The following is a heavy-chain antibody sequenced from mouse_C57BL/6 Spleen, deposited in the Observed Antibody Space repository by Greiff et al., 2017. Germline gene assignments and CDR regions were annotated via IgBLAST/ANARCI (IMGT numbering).Heavy chain of an antibody. CDR1: GYTFTSYW. J-gene: IGHJ2*01. Sequence: QVQLQQPGAELVRPGSSVKLSCKASGYTFTSYWMDWVKQRPGQGLEWIGNIYPSDSETHYNQKFKDKATLTVDKSSSTAYMRLSSLTSEDSAVYYCARSLDYGSSYDYWGPGTTLTVSS. CDR3: ARSLDYGSSYDY. CDR2: IYPSDSET. V-gene: IGHV1-61*01. D-gene: IGHD1-1*01.